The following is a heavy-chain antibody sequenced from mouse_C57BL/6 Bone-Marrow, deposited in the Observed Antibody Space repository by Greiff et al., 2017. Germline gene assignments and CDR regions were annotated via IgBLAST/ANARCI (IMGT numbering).Heavy chain of an antibody. D-gene: IGHD2-3*01. V-gene: IGHV5-2*01. CDR2: INSDGGST. Sequence: EVNVVESGGGLVQPGESLKLSCESNEYEFPSHDMSWVRKTPEKRLELVAAINSDGGSTYYPDTMERRFIISRDNTKKTLYLQMSSLRSEDTALYYCARDNDGYHGLSAMDYWGQGTSVTVSS. CDR1: EYEFPSHD. CDR3: ARDNDGYHGLSAMDY. J-gene: IGHJ4*01.